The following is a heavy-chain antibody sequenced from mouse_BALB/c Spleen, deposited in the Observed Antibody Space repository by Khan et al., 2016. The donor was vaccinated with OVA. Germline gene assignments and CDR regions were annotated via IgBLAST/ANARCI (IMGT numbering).Heavy chain of an antibody. CDR2: IWGGGGT. D-gene: IGHD2-14*01. Sequence: VQLQESGPGLVAPSQSLSITCTVSGFSLSRYNIHWVRQPPGKGLEWLGMIWGGGGTDYNSTLKSRLSISKDNSKTHVFLKMNSLQTDDTAMYYCARAYYRYDGYYAIDYWGQGTSVTVSS. CDR3: ARAYYRYDGYYAIDY. CDR1: GFSLSRYN. V-gene: IGHV2-6-4*01. J-gene: IGHJ4*01.